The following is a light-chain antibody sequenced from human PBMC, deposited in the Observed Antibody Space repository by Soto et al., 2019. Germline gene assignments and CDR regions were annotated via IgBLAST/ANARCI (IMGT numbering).Light chain of an antibody. CDR1: QSLSSY. J-gene: IGKJ1*01. V-gene: IGKV3-20*01. CDR2: GVS. Sequence: EVVLTQSPGTLSLSPGERATLSCRASQSLSSYLAWYQQKPGQAPRLLIYGVSGRATGIPDRFSGSGSGTDFTLTISRLEPEDFAMYYCHQYNFTPWTFGQGTKVEIK. CDR3: HQYNFTPWT.